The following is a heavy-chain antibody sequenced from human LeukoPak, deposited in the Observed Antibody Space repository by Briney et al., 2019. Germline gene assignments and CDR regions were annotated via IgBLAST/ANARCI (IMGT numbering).Heavy chain of an antibody. J-gene: IGHJ4*02. V-gene: IGHV3-23*01. D-gene: IGHD5-18*01. CDR3: ASGRYSYGFLSY. CDR2: ISGSGGST. CDR1: GFTFSSYA. Sequence: PGGSLRLSCAASGFTFSSYAMSWVRQAPGKGLEWVSAISGSGGSTYYADSVKGRFTISRDNSKNTLYLQMNSLRAEDTAVYYCASGRYSYGFLSYWGQGTLVTVSS.